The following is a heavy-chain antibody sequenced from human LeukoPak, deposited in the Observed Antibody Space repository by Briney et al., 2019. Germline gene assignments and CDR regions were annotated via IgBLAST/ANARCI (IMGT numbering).Heavy chain of an antibody. V-gene: IGHV3-15*01. CDR1: GFTFSNAW. CDR2: IKGKTDGGTT. D-gene: IGHD3-22*01. CDR3: TTDQFIYYDSSGYYYKTEYFQH. Sequence: GGSLRLSCAASGFTFSNAWMSWVRQAPGKGLEWVGRIKGKTDGGTTDYAAPVKGRFTISRDDSKNTLYLQMNSLKTEDTAVYYCTTDQFIYYDSSGYYYKTEYFQHWGQGTLVTVSS. J-gene: IGHJ1*01.